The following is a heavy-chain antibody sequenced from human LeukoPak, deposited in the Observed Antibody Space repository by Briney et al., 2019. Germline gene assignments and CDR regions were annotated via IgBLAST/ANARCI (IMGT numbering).Heavy chain of an antibody. CDR3: ASSPPMGYCSGGSCYGGDWFDP. D-gene: IGHD2-15*01. CDR1: GGTFSGYA. CDR2: IIPIFGTA. V-gene: IGHV1-69*06. Sequence: ASVKVSCTASGGTFSGYAISWVRQAPGQGLEWMGGIIPIFGTANYAQKFQGRVTITADKSTSTAYMELSSLRSEDTAVYYCASSPPMGYCSGGSCYGGDWFDPWGQGTLVTVSS. J-gene: IGHJ5*02.